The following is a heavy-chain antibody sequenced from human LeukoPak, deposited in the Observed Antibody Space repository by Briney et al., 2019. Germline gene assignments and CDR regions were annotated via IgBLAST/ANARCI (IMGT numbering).Heavy chain of an antibody. CDR1: GFTFSSYA. Sequence: QTGGSLRLSCAASGFTFSSYAMSWVRQAPGKGLEWVSAISGSGGSTYYADSVKGRFTISRDNSKNTLYLQMNSLRAEDTAVYYCASSSSWYYPHFDYWGQGILVTVSS. CDR2: ISGSGGST. D-gene: IGHD6-13*01. CDR3: ASSSSWYYPHFDY. J-gene: IGHJ4*02. V-gene: IGHV3-23*01.